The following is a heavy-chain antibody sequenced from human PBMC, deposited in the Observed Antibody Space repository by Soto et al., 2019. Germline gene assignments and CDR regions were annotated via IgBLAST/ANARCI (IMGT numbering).Heavy chain of an antibody. Sequence: QVQLQESGPGLVKPSETLYLTCTVSGGSISSYYWSWIRQPAGKGLEWIGRIYTSGSTNYNPSLKSRVTMSVDTSKNQFSLKLSSVTAADTAVYYCARERRYYYDSSGYYYVPLFDYWGQGTLVTVSS. CDR3: ARERRYYYDSSGYYYVPLFDY. CDR1: GGSISSYY. V-gene: IGHV4-4*07. D-gene: IGHD3-22*01. CDR2: IYTSGST. J-gene: IGHJ4*02.